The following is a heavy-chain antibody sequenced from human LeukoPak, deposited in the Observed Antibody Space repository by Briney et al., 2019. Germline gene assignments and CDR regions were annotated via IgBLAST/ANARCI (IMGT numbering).Heavy chain of an antibody. CDR3: ASYHWNDVEDY. Sequence: SETLSLTCTVSGGSISSYYWSWIRQSPGKGLEWIGYIYYSGSTNYNPSLKSRVTISVDTSKNQFSLKLSSVTAADTAVYYCASYHWNDVEDYWGQGTLVTVSP. CDR2: IYYSGST. V-gene: IGHV4-59*01. CDR1: GGSISSYY. J-gene: IGHJ4*02. D-gene: IGHD1-20*01.